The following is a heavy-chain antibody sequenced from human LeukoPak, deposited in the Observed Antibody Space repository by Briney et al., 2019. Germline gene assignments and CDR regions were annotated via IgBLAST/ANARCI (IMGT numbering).Heavy chain of an antibody. V-gene: IGHV3-21*01. CDR3: ARAGYCSGGSCYFDY. CDR2: ISSSSSYI. Sequence: KPGGSLRLSCAASGLTFSSYSMNWVRQAPGKGLEWVSSISSSSSYIYYADSVKGRFTISRDNAKNSLYLQMNSLRAEDTAVYYCARAGYCSGGSCYFDYWGQGTLVTVSS. CDR1: GLTFSSYS. D-gene: IGHD2-15*01. J-gene: IGHJ4*02.